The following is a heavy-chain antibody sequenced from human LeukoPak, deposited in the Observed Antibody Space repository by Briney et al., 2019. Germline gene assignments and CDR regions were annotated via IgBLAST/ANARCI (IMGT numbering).Heavy chain of an antibody. D-gene: IGHD3-3*01. V-gene: IGHV1-2*02. CDR2: INPNSGGT. CDR1: GYTFTGYY. J-gene: IGHJ3*01. CDR3: ARVSPATDRLYD. Sequence: GASVKVSCKASGYTFTGYYMHWMRQAPGQGLEWMGWINPNSGGTNYAQKFQGRVTMTRDTSISTAYMELSRLRSDDTAVYYCARVSPATDRLYDWGQGTMVTVSS.